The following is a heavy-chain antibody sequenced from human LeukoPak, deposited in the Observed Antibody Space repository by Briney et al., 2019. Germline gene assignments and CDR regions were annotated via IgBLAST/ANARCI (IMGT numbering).Heavy chain of an antibody. Sequence: PGGSLRLSCAASGFTFSSYVMNWVRQAPGKGLEWVSAMSGSGGSTYYADSVTGRFTISRDNSKNAVYLQMNSLRAEDTAVYYCAKQPNYYYGMDGWGQGTTVTVSS. CDR3: AKQPNYYYGMDG. V-gene: IGHV3-23*01. CDR1: GFTFSSYV. D-gene: IGHD1-14*01. J-gene: IGHJ6*02. CDR2: MSGSGGST.